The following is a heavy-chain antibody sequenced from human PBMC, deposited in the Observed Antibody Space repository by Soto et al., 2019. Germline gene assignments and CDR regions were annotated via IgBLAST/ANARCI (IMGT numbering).Heavy chain of an antibody. J-gene: IGHJ4*02. V-gene: IGHV3-33*01. CDR1: GFTFSSYG. D-gene: IGHD2-15*01. CDR2: IWYDGSNK. Sequence: GGSLRLSCAASGFTFSSYGMHWVRQAPGKGLEWVAVIWYDGSNKYYADSVKGRFTISRDNSKNTLYLQMNSLRAEDTAVYYCARDVCRKFSGGSCYIDYWGQGTLVTVSS. CDR3: ARDVCRKFSGGSCYIDY.